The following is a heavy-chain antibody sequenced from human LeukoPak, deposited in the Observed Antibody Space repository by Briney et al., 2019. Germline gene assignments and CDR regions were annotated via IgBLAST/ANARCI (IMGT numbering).Heavy chain of an antibody. J-gene: IGHJ4*02. V-gene: IGHV4-30-4*01. D-gene: IGHD3-10*01. CDR1: GGSISSGDYY. CDR2: IYYSGST. Sequence: SETLSLTCTVSGGSISSGDYYWSWIRQPPGKGLEWIGYIYYSGSTYYNPSLKSRVTISVDTSKNQFSLKLSSVTAADTAVYYCARGRKVRGVIIYVYWGQGTLVTVSS. CDR3: ARGRKVRGVIIYVY.